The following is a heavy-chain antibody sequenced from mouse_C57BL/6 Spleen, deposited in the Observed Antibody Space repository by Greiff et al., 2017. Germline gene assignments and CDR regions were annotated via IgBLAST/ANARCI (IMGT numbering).Heavy chain of an antibody. CDR3: AREGVYYFDY. J-gene: IGHJ2*01. Sequence: EVNVVESGGGLVKPGGSLKLSCAASGFTFSDYGMHWVRQAPETGLEWVAYISSGSSTIYYADTVKGRFTISRDNAKNTLFLQMTSLRSEDTAMYYCAREGVYYFDYWGQGTTLTVSS. CDR2: ISSGSSTI. CDR1: GFTFSDYG. V-gene: IGHV5-17*01.